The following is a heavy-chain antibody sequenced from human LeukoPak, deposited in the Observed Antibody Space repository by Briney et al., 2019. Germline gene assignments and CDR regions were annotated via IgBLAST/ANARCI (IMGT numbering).Heavy chain of an antibody. D-gene: IGHD2-21*02. J-gene: IGHJ1*01. V-gene: IGHV4-59*01. CDR2: IYYSGST. Sequence: SETLSLTCTVSGGSISSYYWSWIRQPPGKGLEWIGYIYYSGSTNYNPSLKSRVTISVDTSKNQFSLKLSSVTAADTAVYYCASRAYCGGDCYHPYPLQHWRQGTLVTVSS. CDR3: ASRAYCGGDCYHPYPLQH. CDR1: GGSISSYY.